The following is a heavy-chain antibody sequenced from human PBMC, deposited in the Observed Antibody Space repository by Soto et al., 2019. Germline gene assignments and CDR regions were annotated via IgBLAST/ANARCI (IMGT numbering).Heavy chain of an antibody. CDR1: RASISRGGNY. V-gene: IGHV4-31*03. J-gene: IGHJ4*02. CDR3: AREPLT. Sequence: PSETLSLACTVSRASISRGGNYWGWIRQHPGKGLEWIGYIYYSGSTYYNPSLKSRVTISVDTSKNQFSLRLSSVTAADTAVYYCAREPLTWGQGTLVTVSS. CDR2: IYYSGST.